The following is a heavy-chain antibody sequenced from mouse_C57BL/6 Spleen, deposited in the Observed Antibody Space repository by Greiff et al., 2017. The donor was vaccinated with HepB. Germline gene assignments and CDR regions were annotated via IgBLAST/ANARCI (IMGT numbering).Heavy chain of an antibody. CDR3: ARSLSWAFAY. CDR2: IYPGDGDT. CDR1: GYAFSSSW. D-gene: IGHD6-1*01. Sequence: QVQLKESGPELVKPGASVKISCKASGYAFSSSWMNWVKQRPGKGLEWIGRIYPGDGDTNYNGKFKGKATLTADKSSSTAYMQLSSLTSEDSAVYVCARSLSWAFAYWGQGTLVTVSA. V-gene: IGHV1-82*01. J-gene: IGHJ3*01.